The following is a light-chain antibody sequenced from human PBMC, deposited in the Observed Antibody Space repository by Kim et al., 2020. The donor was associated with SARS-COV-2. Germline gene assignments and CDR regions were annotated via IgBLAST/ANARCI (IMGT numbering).Light chain of an antibody. CDR3: QQRYNWPHT. CDR2: DAS. V-gene: IGKV3-11*01. Sequence: PRETPTRPGSASLSISNNSAWYQQKPGQAPRLLIDDASSSATSIPGRCSSSGSTTDFTLTISILEPEYFAVYCCQQRYNWPHTFGQGTRVEIK. J-gene: IGKJ5*01. CDR1: LSISNN.